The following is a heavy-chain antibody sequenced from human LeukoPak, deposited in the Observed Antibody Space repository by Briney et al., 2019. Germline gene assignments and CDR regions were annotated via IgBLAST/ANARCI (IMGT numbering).Heavy chain of an antibody. CDR2: IYHSGST. D-gene: IGHD3-22*01. CDR1: GGSISSSNW. J-gene: IGHJ6*02. V-gene: IGHV4-4*02. Sequence: SETLSLTCTVSGGSISSSNWWSWVRQPPGKGLEWIGEIYHSGSTNYNPSLKSRVTISVDKSKNQFSLKLSSVTAADTAVYYCARQGSGSDYDSSGYYYYYYGMDVWGQGTTVTVSS. CDR3: ARQGSGSDYDSSGYYYYYYGMDV.